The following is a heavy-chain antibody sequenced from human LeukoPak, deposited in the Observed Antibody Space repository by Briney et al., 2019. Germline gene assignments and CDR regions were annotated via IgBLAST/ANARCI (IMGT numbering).Heavy chain of an antibody. CDR3: AKDLSETYYDFWSGMGQDY. D-gene: IGHD3-3*01. CDR2: ISGSGGST. CDR1: GFTFSSYA. J-gene: IGHJ4*02. Sequence: GGSLRLSCAASGFTFSSYAMSWVRQAPGKGLEWVSAISGSGGSTYYADSVKGRFTISRDNSKNTLYLQMNSLRAEDTAVYYCAKDLSETYYDFWSGMGQDYWGQGTLVTVSS. V-gene: IGHV3-23*01.